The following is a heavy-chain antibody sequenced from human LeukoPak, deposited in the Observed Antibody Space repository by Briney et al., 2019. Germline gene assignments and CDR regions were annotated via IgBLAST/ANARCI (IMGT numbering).Heavy chain of an antibody. CDR2: ISWNSGSI. D-gene: IGHD6-19*01. Sequence: GGSLRLSCAASGFTFDDYAMHWVRQAPGKGLEWVSGISWNSGSIGYADSVKGRFTISRDNAKNSLYLQMNSLRAEDTAVYYCARDDSSGWSYYYYYMDVWGKGTTVTVSS. J-gene: IGHJ6*03. V-gene: IGHV3-9*01. CDR3: ARDDSSGWSYYYYYMDV. CDR1: GFTFDDYA.